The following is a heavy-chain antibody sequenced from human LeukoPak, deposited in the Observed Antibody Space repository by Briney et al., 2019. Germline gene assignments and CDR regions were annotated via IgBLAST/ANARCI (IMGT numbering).Heavy chain of an antibody. CDR2: ISAYNGNT. D-gene: IGHD2-2*01. CDR3: ATFVVVPAAISGSEFDP. Sequence: ASVKVSCKASGYTFTSYGISWVRQAPGQGLEWMGWISAYNGNTNYAQKLQGRVTMTTDTSTSTAYMELRSLRSDDTAVYYCATFVVVPAAISGSEFDPWGQGTLVTVSS. V-gene: IGHV1-18*01. CDR1: GYTFTSYG. J-gene: IGHJ5*02.